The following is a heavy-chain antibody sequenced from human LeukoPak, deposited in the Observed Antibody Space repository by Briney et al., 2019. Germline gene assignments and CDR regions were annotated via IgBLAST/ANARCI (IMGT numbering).Heavy chain of an antibody. Sequence: GGSLRLSCAASGFTFSSYWMSWVRQAPGKGPEWVAHIKQDASQEYHVDSVKGRFTISRDNAKNSLYLQMNSLRAEDTAVYYCARIAVAGPFDAFDIWGQGTMVTVSS. V-gene: IGHV3-7*01. CDR2: IKQDASQE. J-gene: IGHJ3*02. D-gene: IGHD6-19*01. CDR3: ARIAVAGPFDAFDI. CDR1: GFTFSSYW.